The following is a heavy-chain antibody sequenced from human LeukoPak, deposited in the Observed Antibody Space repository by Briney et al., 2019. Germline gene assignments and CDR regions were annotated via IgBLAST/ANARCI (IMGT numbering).Heavy chain of an antibody. V-gene: IGHV4-59*08. J-gene: IGHJ4*02. CDR1: GGSINNNY. D-gene: IGHD5-12*01. Sequence: PSETLSLTCTVSGGSINNNYWSWIRQSPGQGLEWIGYIYCTGSTSYNPSLKSRVTISLDTSRSQFSLKLSSVTAADTAVYYCARHVRRGYHRYFDYWGQGTLVTVSS. CDR2: IYCTGST. CDR3: ARHVRRGYHRYFDY.